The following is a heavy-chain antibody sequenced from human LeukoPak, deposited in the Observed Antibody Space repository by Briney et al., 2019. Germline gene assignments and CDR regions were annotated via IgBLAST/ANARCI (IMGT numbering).Heavy chain of an antibody. J-gene: IGHJ6*02. CDR2: ISAYNGNT. D-gene: IGHD3-3*01. V-gene: IGHV1-18*01. Sequence: ASVKVSCKASGYIFTSYGISWVRQAPGQGLEWMGWISAYNGNTNYAQKLQGRVTMTTDTSTSTAYMELRSLRSDDTAVYYCARSPPPDFWSGYSDYYGMDVWGQGTTVTVSS. CDR3: ARSPPPDFWSGYSDYYGMDV. CDR1: GYIFTSYG.